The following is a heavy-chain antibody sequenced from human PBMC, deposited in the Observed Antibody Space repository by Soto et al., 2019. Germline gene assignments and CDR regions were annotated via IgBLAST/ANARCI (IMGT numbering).Heavy chain of an antibody. CDR2: VYWDDDK. D-gene: IGHD3-22*01. J-gene: IGHJ4*02. Sequence: SGPTLVNPTQTLTLTCTFSGFSLSTSGVGVGWIRQPPGKALEWLALVYWDDDKRYSPSLKSRLTITKDTSKNQVVLTMTNMDSVDTATYYCAHSPDSRREDYFDYWGQGTLVTVSS. V-gene: IGHV2-5*02. CDR3: AHSPDSRREDYFDY. CDR1: GFSLSTSGVG.